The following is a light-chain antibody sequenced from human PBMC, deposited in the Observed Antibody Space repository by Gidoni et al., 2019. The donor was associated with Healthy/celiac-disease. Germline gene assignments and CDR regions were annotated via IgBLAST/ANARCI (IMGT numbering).Light chain of an antibody. Sequence: EIVFSQSPRTLSLSPGERATLSCRASQSVSSSYLAWYQQKPGQAPRLLIYGASSRATGVPDRFSGSGSGTDFTLTISRLEPEDFAVYYCQQYGGSPPYTFXQXTKLXIK. CDR2: GAS. CDR1: QSVSSSY. CDR3: QQYGGSPPYT. V-gene: IGKV3-20*01. J-gene: IGKJ2*01.